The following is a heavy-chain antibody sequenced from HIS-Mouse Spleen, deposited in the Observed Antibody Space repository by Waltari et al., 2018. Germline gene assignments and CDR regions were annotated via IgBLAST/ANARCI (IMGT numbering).Heavy chain of an antibody. CDR3: ARDTVPHTLYFDL. J-gene: IGHJ2*01. CDR1: GFTFSRYA. Sequence: QVQLVESGGGVVQPGRSLRLSCAASGFTFSRYAIHWVRQAPGKGLDWEAVRSYGGSNKYYAESVKGRFTISRDNSKNTLYLQMNSLRAEDTAVYYCARDTVPHTLYFDLWGRGTLVTVSS. D-gene: IGHD2-21*01. V-gene: IGHV3-30*04. CDR2: RSYGGSNK.